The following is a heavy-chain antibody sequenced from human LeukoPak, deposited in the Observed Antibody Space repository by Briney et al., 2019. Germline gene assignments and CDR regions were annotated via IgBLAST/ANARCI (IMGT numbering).Heavy chain of an antibody. J-gene: IGHJ4*02. CDR3: ARDWDSGYDTYYFDY. D-gene: IGHD5-12*01. CDR1: GFTFRTYE. Sequence: GGSLRLSCAASGFTFRTYEMNWVRQAPGMGMEWVSYISSSGSTKYYADSVKGRFTISRDNAKNSLFLQMNSLRAEDTAVYYCARDWDSGYDTYYFDYWGQGTLVIVSS. V-gene: IGHV3-48*03. CDR2: ISSSGSTK.